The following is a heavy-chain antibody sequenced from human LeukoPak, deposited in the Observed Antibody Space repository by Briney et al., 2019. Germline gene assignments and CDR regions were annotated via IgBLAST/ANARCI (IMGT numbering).Heavy chain of an antibody. V-gene: IGHV4-39*01. J-gene: IGHJ5*02. CDR2: IYYSGST. CDR1: GGSISSSSYY. CDR3: ARLGKGILWP. Sequence: SETLSLTCTVSGGSISSSSYYWGWIRQPPGKGLEWIGSIYYSGSTYYNPSLKSRVTISVDTSKNQFSLKLSSVTAADTAVYYCARLGKGILWPWGQGTLVTVSS. D-gene: IGHD2-21*01.